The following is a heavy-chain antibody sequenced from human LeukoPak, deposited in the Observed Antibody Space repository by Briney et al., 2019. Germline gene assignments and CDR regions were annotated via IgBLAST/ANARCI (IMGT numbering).Heavy chain of an antibody. CDR1: GGSISSNTYY. CDR3: ARVERVFLWVGELSGYFDS. J-gene: IGHJ4*02. CDR2: LYYSGST. D-gene: IGHD3-10*01. V-gene: IGHV4-39*01. Sequence: QSSETLSLTCTVSGGSISSNTYYWGWIRQPPGKGLEWIGHLYYSGSTYYNPSLKSRVTISVDTSKNQFSLKLSSVTAADTAVYYCARVERVFLWVGELSGYFDSWGQGTLVIVSS.